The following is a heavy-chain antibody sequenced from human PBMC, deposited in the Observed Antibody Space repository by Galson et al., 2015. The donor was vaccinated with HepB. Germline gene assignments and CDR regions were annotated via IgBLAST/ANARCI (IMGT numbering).Heavy chain of an antibody. Sequence: PALVKPTQTLTLTCTFSGFSLSTSGMCVSWIRQPPGKALEWLARIDWDDDKYYSTSLKTRLTISKDTSKNQVVPTMTNMDPVDTATYYCARIEGSGGEDWFDPWGQGTLVTVSS. CDR2: IDWDDDK. CDR1: GFSLSTSGMC. CDR3: ARIEGSGGEDWFDP. D-gene: IGHD6-19*01. J-gene: IGHJ5*02. V-gene: IGHV2-70*11.